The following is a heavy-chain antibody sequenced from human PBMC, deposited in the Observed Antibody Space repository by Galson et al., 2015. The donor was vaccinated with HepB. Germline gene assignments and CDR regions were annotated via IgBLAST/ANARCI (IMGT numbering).Heavy chain of an antibody. CDR2: IYPGDSDT. D-gene: IGHD2-15*01. Sequence: QSGAEVKKPGESLKISCKGSGYSFTSYWIGWVRQMPGKGLEWMGIIYPGDSDTRCSPSFQGQVTISADKSISTAYLQWSSLKASDTAMYYCARYCSGGSCLIAYYFDYWGQGTLVTVSS. J-gene: IGHJ4*02. CDR3: ARYCSGGSCLIAYYFDY. CDR1: GYSFTSYW. V-gene: IGHV5-51*03.